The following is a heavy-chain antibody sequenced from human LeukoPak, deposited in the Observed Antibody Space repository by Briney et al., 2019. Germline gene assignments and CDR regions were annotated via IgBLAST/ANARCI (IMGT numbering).Heavy chain of an antibody. D-gene: IGHD6-13*01. CDR3: ARAHSSSWLGFDY. CDR1: GYTFTGYY. Sequence: ASVKVSCKASGYTFTGYYMHWVRQAPGQGLEWMGWINPNSGGTNYAQKFQGRVTMTRDTSISTAYMELSRLRSDDTAVYYCARAHSSSWLGFDYWGQGTLVTVSS. CDR2: INPNSGGT. J-gene: IGHJ4*02. V-gene: IGHV1-2*02.